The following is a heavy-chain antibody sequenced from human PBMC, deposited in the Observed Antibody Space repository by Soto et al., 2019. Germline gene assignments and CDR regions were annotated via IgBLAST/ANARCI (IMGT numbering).Heavy chain of an antibody. V-gene: IGHV4-4*07. CDR2: IYNSGST. Sequence: PSETLSLTCPVSGSSISSYYWSWIRQPADKGLEWIGRIYNSGSTNYNPSLKSRVTMSVDTSRNQFSLKLSSVTAADTAVYYCARGRDGYNLFDYWGQGTLVTVSS. CDR3: ARGRDGYNLFDY. J-gene: IGHJ4*02. CDR1: GSSISSYY. D-gene: IGHD6-25*01.